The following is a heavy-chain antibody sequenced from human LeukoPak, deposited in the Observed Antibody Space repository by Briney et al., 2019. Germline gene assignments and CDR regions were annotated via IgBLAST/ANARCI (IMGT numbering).Heavy chain of an antibody. CDR2: ISSSSSYI. V-gene: IGHV3-21*01. CDR3: ARDGYGDYAFDY. CDR1: GFTFSSYS. Sequence: GGSLRLSCAASGFTFSSYSMDWVRQAPGKGLEWVSSISSSSSYIYYADSVKGRFTISRDNAKNSLYLQMNSLRAEDTAVYYCARDGYGDYAFDYWGQGTLVTVSS. J-gene: IGHJ4*02. D-gene: IGHD4-17*01.